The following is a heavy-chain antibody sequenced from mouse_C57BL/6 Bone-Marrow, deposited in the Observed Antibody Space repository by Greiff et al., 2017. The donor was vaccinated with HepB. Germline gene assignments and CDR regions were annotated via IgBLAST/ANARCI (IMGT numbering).Heavy chain of an antibody. CDR1: GYTFTSYW. V-gene: IGHV1-64*01. D-gene: IGHD1-1*01. CDR2: IHPNSGST. CDR3: ARGWDYWWYFDV. Sequence: QVQLQQPGAELVKPGASVKLSCKASGYTFTSYWMHWVKQRPGQGLEWIGMIHPNSGSTNYNEKFKSKATLTVDKSSSTAYMQLSSLTSEDSAVYYCARGWDYWWYFDVWGTGTTVTVSS. J-gene: IGHJ1*03.